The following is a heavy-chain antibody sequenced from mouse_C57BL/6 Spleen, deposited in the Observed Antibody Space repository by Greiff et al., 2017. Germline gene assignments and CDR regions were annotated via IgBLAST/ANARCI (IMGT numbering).Heavy chain of an antibody. CDR3: ARNWYYDGSSQRGLFDY. V-gene: IGHV1-22*01. Sequence: EVQLQQSGPELVKPGASVKMSCKASGYTFTDYNMHWVKQSHGKSLEWIGYINPNNGGTSYNQKFKGKATLTVTKSSSTAYMELRSLTSEYSAVYYCARNWYYDGSSQRGLFDYWGQGTTLTVSS. CDR1: GYTFTDYN. D-gene: IGHD1-1*01. CDR2: INPNNGGT. J-gene: IGHJ2*01.